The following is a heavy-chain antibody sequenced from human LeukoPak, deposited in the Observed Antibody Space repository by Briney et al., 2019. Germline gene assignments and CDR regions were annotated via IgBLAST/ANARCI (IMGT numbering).Heavy chain of an antibody. V-gene: IGHV3-48*03. J-gene: IGHJ4*02. Sequence: GGSLRLSCAASGFTFSSYEMNWVRQAPGKGLEWVSYISRSGSTIYYADSVKGRFTISRDYSQNTLSLQMNSLRAEDTAVYYCVKDLGGPMLTFGGQRGYFDYWGQGALVTVSS. CDR1: GFTFSSYE. CDR3: VKDLGGPMLTFGGQRGYFDY. D-gene: IGHD3-16*01. CDR2: ISRSGSTI.